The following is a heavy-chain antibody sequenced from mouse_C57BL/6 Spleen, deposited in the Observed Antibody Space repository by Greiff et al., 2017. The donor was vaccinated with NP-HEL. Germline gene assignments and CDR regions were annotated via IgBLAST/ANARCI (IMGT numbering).Heavy chain of an antibody. CDR3: ATYYYVGSDWYFEG. Sequence: VQLQQPGPELVKPGASVKISCKASGYAFSSSWMNWVKQRPGQGLEWIGLIYPADGDPNYNGKFKGKATLTVDKSSSTAYMQLSSLTSEDSAVYFCATYYYVGSDWYFEGWGTGTTVTAAS. CDR2: IYPADGDP. V-gene: IGHV1-82*01. D-gene: IGHD1-1*01. CDR1: GYAFSSSW. J-gene: IGHJ1*03.